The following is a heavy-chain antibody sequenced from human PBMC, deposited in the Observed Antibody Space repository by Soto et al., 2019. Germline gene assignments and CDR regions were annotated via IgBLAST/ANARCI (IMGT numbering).Heavy chain of an antibody. CDR3: ARGGSSGSSYAFDI. CDR1: GGTFSSYT. CDR2: IIPILGIA. J-gene: IGHJ3*02. D-gene: IGHD6-19*01. V-gene: IGHV1-69*02. Sequence: ASVKLSCKASGGTFSSYTISWVRQAPGQGLEWMGRIIPILGIANYAQKFKGRVTITADKSTSTAYMELRSLRSEDTAVYYCARGGSSGSSYAFDIWGQGTMVTVSS.